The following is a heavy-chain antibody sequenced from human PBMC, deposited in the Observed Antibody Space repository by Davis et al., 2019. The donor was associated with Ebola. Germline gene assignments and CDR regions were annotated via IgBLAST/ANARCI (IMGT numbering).Heavy chain of an antibody. Sequence: MPSETLSLTCTVSGGSISSYYWSWIRQPPGKGLEWIGYIHYSGSTNYNPSLKSRVTISVDTSKNQFSLKMSSVTAADTAVYYCARRGDGYNYDYGMDVWGQGTTVTVSS. V-gene: IGHV4-59*08. CDR2: IHYSGST. J-gene: IGHJ6*02. CDR3: ARRGDGYNYDYGMDV. CDR1: GGSISSYY. D-gene: IGHD5-24*01.